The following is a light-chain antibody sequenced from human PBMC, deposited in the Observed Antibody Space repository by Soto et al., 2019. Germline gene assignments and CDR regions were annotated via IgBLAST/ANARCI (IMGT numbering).Light chain of an antibody. CDR3: QHANSFPLT. CDR1: QGISCW. CDR2: AAS. Sequence: IKMTQSPSSVSASVGNKVTIPCGTRQGISCWLAWYQQKPGKATKLILYAASSLQSGFPSMISGSAAGTDFTLINSSLQAEDVAAYCCQHANSFPLTFGGGTKVDIK. J-gene: IGKJ4*01. V-gene: IGKV1-12*01.